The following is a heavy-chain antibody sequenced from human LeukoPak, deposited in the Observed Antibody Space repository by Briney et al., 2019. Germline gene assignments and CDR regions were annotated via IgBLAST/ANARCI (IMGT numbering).Heavy chain of an antibody. V-gene: IGHV3-21*04. CDR2: ISSSSSYI. Sequence: GGSLRLSCAASGFTFSSYSMNWVRQAPGKGLEWVSSISSSSSYIYYADSVKGRFTISRDNAKNSLYLQINSLRAEDTAVYYCAKGPQNYYYDSSGLSGYWGQGTLVTVSS. D-gene: IGHD3-22*01. J-gene: IGHJ4*02. CDR3: AKGPQNYYYDSSGLSGY. CDR1: GFTFSSYS.